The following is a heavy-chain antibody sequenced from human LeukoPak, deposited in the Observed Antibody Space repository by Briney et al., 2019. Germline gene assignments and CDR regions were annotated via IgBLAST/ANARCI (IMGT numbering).Heavy chain of an antibody. CDR1: GITFSSYW. J-gene: IGHJ3*02. CDR2: IWYDGSNK. CDR3: ARTSIAAAARDAFDI. V-gene: IGHV3-33*08. D-gene: IGHD6-13*01. Sequence: GGSLRLSCAASGITFSSYWMHWVRQAPGKGLEWVAVIWYDGSNKYYADSVKGRFTISRDNSKNTLYLQMNSLRAEDTAVYYCARTSIAAAARDAFDIWGQGTMVTVSS.